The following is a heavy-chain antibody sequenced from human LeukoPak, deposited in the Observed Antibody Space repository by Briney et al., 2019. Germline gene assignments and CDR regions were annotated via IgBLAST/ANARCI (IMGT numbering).Heavy chain of an antibody. CDR3: AKVHGWGRQLGYYFDY. D-gene: IGHD2-15*01. Sequence: GGSLRLSCEPPGFTFSDYGFHWVRPPPGKGLEWDAFIPYGETETQYADSVKGRFIISRDDSKNTLFLQMNSLRDEDTAIYFCAKVHGWGRQLGYYFDYWGHGTLVTVSS. CDR1: GFTFSDYG. J-gene: IGHJ4*01. V-gene: IGHV3-30*02. CDR2: IPYGETET.